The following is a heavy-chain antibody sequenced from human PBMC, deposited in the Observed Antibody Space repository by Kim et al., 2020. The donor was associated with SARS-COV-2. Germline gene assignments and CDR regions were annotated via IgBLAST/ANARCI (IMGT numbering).Heavy chain of an antibody. CDR1: GFTFSSYA. CDR3: AKEAEAAAGSGDYYYGMDV. J-gene: IGHJ6*02. D-gene: IGHD6-13*01. CDR2: ISGSGGST. V-gene: IGHV3-23*01. Sequence: GGSLRLSCAASGFTFSSYAMSWVRQAPGKGLEWVSAISGSGGSTYYADSVKGRFTISRDNSKNTLYLQMNSLRAEDTAVYYCAKEAEAAAGSGDYYYGMDVWGQGTTVTVSS.